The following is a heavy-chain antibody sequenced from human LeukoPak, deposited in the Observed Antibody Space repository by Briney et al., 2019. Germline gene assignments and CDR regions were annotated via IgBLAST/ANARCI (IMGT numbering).Heavy chain of an antibody. Sequence: KPSETLSLTCTVSGGSITSSSYYLGWIRQPPGKGLEWIGSIYYSGTTYYNPSLNSRVTISVDTSKNQFSLKLSSVTAADTAVYYCARHGSGYYSYFDYWGQGTLVTVSS. CDR3: ARHGSGYYSYFDY. CDR2: IYYSGTT. V-gene: IGHV4-39*01. CDR1: GGSITSSSYY. D-gene: IGHD3-22*01. J-gene: IGHJ4*02.